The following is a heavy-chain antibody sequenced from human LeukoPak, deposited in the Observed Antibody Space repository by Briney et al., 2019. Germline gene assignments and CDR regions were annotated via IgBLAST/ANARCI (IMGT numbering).Heavy chain of an antibody. CDR2: IKQDGSEK. CDR3: ARVTMITRRSDAFDI. V-gene: IGHV3-7*01. CDR1: GFTFSSYW. J-gene: IGHJ3*02. Sequence: PGGSLRLSCAASGFTFSSYWMRWVRQAPGKGLEWVANIKQDGSEKYYVDSVKGRFTISRDNAKNSLYLQMNSLRAEDTAVYYCARVTMITRRSDAFDIWGQGTMVTVSS. D-gene: IGHD3-16*01.